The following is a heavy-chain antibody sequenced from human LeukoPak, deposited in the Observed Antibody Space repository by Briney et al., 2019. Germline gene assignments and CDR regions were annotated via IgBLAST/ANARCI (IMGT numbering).Heavy chain of an antibody. CDR1: GFTFSSYA. D-gene: IGHD7-27*01. CDR2: ISYDGSNK. J-gene: IGHJ6*02. CDR3: ARDPPGDYYGMDV. V-gene: IGHV3-30-3*01. Sequence: GSLRLSCAASGFTFSSYAMHWVRQAPGKGLEWVAAISYDGSNKYYADSVKGRFTISRDNSKNTLYLQMNSLRAEDTAVYYCARDPPGDYYGMDVWGQGTTVTVSS.